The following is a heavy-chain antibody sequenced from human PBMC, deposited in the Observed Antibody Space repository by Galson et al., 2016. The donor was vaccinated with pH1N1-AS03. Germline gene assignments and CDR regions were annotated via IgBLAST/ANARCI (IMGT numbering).Heavy chain of an antibody. Sequence: SLRLSCAASGFTFSSYAMSWVRQAPGKGLEWVSAVSGSGGSTYYADSVKGRVTISRDNSKNTVYLQMTSLGAEDTAVYYCATNALKVRVDYWGQGTLVTVSS. D-gene: IGHD1-1*01. V-gene: IGHV3-23*01. CDR2: VSGSGGST. J-gene: IGHJ4*02. CDR3: ATNALKVRVDY. CDR1: GFTFSSYA.